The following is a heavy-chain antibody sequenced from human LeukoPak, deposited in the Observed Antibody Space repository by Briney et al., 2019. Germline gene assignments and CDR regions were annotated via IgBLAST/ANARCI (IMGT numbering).Heavy chain of an antibody. V-gene: IGHV3-23*01. D-gene: IGHD5-12*01. CDR3: AKRGYSGYDGYYYYYMDV. J-gene: IGHJ6*03. Sequence: PGESLRLSCAASGFTFSNYAMSWVRQAPGKGLEWVSAISGSGNSTYYADSVKGRFTISRDNSKNTLYLQMNSLRAEDTAVYYCAKRGYSGYDGYYYYYMDVWGKGTTVTVSS. CDR1: GFTFSNYA. CDR2: ISGSGNST.